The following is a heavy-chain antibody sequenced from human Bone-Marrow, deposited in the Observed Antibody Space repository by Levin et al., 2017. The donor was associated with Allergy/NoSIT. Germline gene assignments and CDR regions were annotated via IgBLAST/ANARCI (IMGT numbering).Heavy chain of an antibody. V-gene: IGHV3-7*01. CDR1: GFTFSSYW. Sequence: GESLKISCAASGFTFSSYWMSWVRQAPGKGLEWVANIKQDGSEKYYVDSVKGRFTISRDNAKNSLYLQMNSLRAEDTAVYYCARDQSPLAAAGLDCGMDVWGQGTTVTVSS. D-gene: IGHD6-13*01. CDR2: IKQDGSEK. CDR3: ARDQSPLAAAGLDCGMDV. J-gene: IGHJ6*02.